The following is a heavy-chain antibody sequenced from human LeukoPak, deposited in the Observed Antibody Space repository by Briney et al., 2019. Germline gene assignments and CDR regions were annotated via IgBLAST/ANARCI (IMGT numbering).Heavy chain of an antibody. CDR3: AREARPEDIVVVPAADRVRYNWFDP. CDR2: IWYDGSNK. D-gene: IGHD2-2*01. V-gene: IGHV3-33*01. Sequence: GGSLRLPCAPSGFTFSSYGMHWVRQAPGKGLEGVADIWYDGSNKYYADSVKCRFTISRDNSKNTLYLQMNSLRAEDTAVYYCAREARPEDIVVVPAADRVRYNWFDPWGQGTLVTVSS. CDR1: GFTFSSYG. J-gene: IGHJ5*02.